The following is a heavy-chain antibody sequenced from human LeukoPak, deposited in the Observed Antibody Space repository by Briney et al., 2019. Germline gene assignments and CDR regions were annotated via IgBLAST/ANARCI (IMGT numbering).Heavy chain of an antibody. J-gene: IGHJ4*02. D-gene: IGHD1-26*01. Sequence: GGSLRLSCAASGFTVSSNYMSWVRQAPGKGLEWVSVIYSGGSTYYADSVKGRFTISRDNSKNTLYLQMNSLRAEDTAVYYCARDGQWEILDYWGQGTLVTVSS. CDR1: GFTVSSNY. CDR2: IYSGGST. CDR3: ARDGQWEILDY. V-gene: IGHV3-66*01.